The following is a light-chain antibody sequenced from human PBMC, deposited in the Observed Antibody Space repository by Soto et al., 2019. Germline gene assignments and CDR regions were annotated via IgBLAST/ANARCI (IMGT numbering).Light chain of an antibody. CDR2: DAS. CDR3: QQYNDYSAWT. CDR1: QSITNW. J-gene: IGKJ1*01. Sequence: PSTLSASVGDRVTITCRASQSITNWLAWYQQKPGKAPKLLIYDASSLKSGVPSRFSGSGSGTEFTLTISSLRPDDFATYYCQQYNDYSAWTFGQGTKVDIK. V-gene: IGKV1-5*01.